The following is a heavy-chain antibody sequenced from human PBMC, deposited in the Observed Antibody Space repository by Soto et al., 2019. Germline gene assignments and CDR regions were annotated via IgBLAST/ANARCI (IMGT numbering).Heavy chain of an antibody. CDR3: ARANDFWSGYPLHQLDS. V-gene: IGHV4-59*01. J-gene: IGHJ4*02. CDR2: IYYSGSS. Sequence: SETLSLTCTVSGDSSSGSYWTWIRQPPGKGLEWIGYIYYSGSSKHNPSLKSRVTISLDTSKNQFSLNLSSVTAADTAVYYCARANDFWSGYPLHQLDSWGQGTLVTVSS. CDR1: GDSSSGSY. D-gene: IGHD3-3*01.